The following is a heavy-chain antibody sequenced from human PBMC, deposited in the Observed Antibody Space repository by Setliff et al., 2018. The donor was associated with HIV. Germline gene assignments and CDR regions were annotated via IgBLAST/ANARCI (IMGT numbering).Heavy chain of an antibody. V-gene: IGHV3-15*01. CDR3: TTGEVAWFGEFPFEY. CDR2: IKSKTDGGTT. CDR1: GFTFSDAW. D-gene: IGHD3-10*01. J-gene: IGHJ4*02. Sequence: PGESLRLSCAASGFTFSDAWLSWVRQAPGKGLEWVGRIKSKTDGGTTDYAAPVKGRFVISRDDSKNTLYLQMNSLKAEDTAVYYCTTGEVAWFGEFPFEYWGLGTLVTVSS.